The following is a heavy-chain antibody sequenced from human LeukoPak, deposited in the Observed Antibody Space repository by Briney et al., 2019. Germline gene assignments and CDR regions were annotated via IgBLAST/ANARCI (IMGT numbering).Heavy chain of an antibody. Sequence: ASVKVSCKASGYTFTSHGISWVRQAPGQGLKWMGWISAYNGNTNYAQKLQDRVIMTTDTSTSTAYMELMSLRSDDTAVYYCARDGWQLSNWFDPWGQGTLVTVSS. J-gene: IGHJ5*02. CDR2: ISAYNGNT. V-gene: IGHV1-18*01. D-gene: IGHD6-13*01. CDR3: ARDGWQLSNWFDP. CDR1: GYTFTSHG.